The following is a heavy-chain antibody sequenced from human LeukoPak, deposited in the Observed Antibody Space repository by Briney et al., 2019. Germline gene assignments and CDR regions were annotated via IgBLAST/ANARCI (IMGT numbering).Heavy chain of an antibody. D-gene: IGHD2-15*01. CDR2: IKKTGSET. Sequence: GGSLRLSCVASGFPFSSYWMTWVRQAPGKGLEWVAYIKKTGSETYYVDSVKGRFTITRDNTRNSLFLQMYSLRAEDTAAYFCAREDGYCSGGNCYSYFDSWGQGTLVTVSS. CDR1: GFPFSSYW. J-gene: IGHJ4*02. V-gene: IGHV3-7*01. CDR3: AREDGYCSGGNCYSYFDS.